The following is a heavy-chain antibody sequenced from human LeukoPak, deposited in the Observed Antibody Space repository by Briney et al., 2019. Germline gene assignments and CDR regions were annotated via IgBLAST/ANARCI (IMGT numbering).Heavy chain of an antibody. V-gene: IGHV3-48*04. CDR1: GFTFSSYS. CDR3: ASMVGAFDI. J-gene: IGHJ3*02. Sequence: GGSLRLSCAASGFTFSSYSMNWVRQAPGKGLECVSYISSSSSTIYYADSVKGRFTISRDNAKNSLYLQMNSLRAEDTAVYYCASMVGAFDIWGQGTMVTVSS. CDR2: ISSSSSTI. D-gene: IGHD3-10*01.